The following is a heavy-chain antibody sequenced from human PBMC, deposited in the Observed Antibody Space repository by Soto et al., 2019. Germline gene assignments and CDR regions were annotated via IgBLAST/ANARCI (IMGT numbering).Heavy chain of an antibody. J-gene: IGHJ4*02. CDR3: ARDWVVAATAKYDY. CDR1: GYTFTSYA. CDR2: INAGNGNT. V-gene: IGHV1-3*01. D-gene: IGHD2-15*01. Sequence: ASVKVSCKASGYTFTSYAMHWVRQAPGQRLEWMGWINAGNGNTKYSQKFQGRVTITRDTSASTAYTELSSLRSEDTAVYYCARDWVVAATAKYDYWGQGTLVTVSS.